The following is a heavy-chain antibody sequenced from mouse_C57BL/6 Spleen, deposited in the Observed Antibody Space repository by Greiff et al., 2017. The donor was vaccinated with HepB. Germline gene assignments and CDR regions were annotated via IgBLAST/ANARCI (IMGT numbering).Heavy chain of an antibody. Sequence: QVQLQQSGAELVRPGASVKLSCKASGYTFTDYYINWVKQRPGQGLEWIARIYPGSGNTYYNEKFKGKATLTAEKSSSTAYMQLSSLTSEDSAVYFCARGVYGSSPLDYWGQGTTLTVSS. CDR2: IYPGSGNT. D-gene: IGHD1-1*01. CDR1: GYTFTDYY. V-gene: IGHV1-76*01. J-gene: IGHJ2*01. CDR3: ARGVYGSSPLDY.